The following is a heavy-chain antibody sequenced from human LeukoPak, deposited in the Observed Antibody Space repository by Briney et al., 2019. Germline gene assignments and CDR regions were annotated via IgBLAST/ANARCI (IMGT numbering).Heavy chain of an antibody. CDR1: GYIFTSYF. CDR3: AGDLGSRGYSGYDYVAGC. CDR2: INPSGGST. J-gene: IGHJ4*02. D-gene: IGHD5-12*01. V-gene: IGHV1-46*01. Sequence: SVKVSCKASGYIFTSYFMHWVRPAPGQGREWMGLINPSGGSTRYAQKFQGRVTITAHESTSTAYMEMSSLRSEDTAMYYCAGDLGSRGYSGYDYVAGCWGQGTLVIVSA.